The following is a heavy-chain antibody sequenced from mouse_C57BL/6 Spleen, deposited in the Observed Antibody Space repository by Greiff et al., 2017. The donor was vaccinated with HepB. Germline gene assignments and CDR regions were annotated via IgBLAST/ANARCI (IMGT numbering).Heavy chain of an antibody. J-gene: IGHJ4*01. Sequence: EVKLMESGGGLVQPGGSLKLSCAASGFTFSDYGMAWVRQAPRKGPEWVAFISNLAYSIYYADTVTGRFTISRENAKNTLYLEMSSLRSEDTAMYYCARREYGSSFYAMDYWGQGTSVTVSS. D-gene: IGHD1-1*01. CDR1: GFTFSDYG. CDR3: ARREYGSSFYAMDY. V-gene: IGHV5-15*01. CDR2: ISNLAYSI.